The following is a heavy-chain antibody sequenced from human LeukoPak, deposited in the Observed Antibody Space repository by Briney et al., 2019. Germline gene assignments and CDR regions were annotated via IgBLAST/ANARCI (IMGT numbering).Heavy chain of an antibody. CDR3: AGDRATSYFDY. V-gene: IGHV3-33*08. D-gene: IGHD1-26*01. CDR2: IWYDGSNK. J-gene: IGHJ4*02. CDR1: GFTFSSFA. Sequence: GGSLRLSCAASGFTFSSFAMHWVRQAPGKGLEWVAFIWYDGSNKYYTDSVKGRFTISRDNSKNTLYLQMNSLRAEDTAVYYCAGDRATSYFDYWGQGALVTISS.